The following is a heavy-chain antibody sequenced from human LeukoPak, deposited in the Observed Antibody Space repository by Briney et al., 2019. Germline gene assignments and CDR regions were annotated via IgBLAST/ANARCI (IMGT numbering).Heavy chain of an antibody. CDR3: SRVGSSSWLGAFDS. D-gene: IGHD6-13*01. CDR1: GFTFSSYS. J-gene: IGHJ3*02. V-gene: IGHV3-48*02. Sequence: PGGSLRLSCAASGFTFSSYSMNWVRQAPGKGLEWVSYISSSSSTIYYADSVKGRFTISRDNAKNSLYLQMNSLRDEDTGVYYCSRVGSSSWLGAFDSWGQGTMVTVCS. CDR2: ISSSSSTI.